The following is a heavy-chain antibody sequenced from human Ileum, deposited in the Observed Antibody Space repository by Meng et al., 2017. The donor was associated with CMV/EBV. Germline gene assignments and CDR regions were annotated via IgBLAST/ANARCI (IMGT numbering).Heavy chain of an antibody. D-gene: IGHD3-22*01. J-gene: IGHJ4*01. Sequence: SGFTFSNYWMHWVRQVPGQGPEWVSRINGDAGTTNYVDSVKGRFTISRDNGKNTLYLQMDSLRVEDTAVYYCARGGATNSGDYSVAFYWGQGVLVT. V-gene: IGHV3-74*01. CDR2: INGDAGTT. CDR1: GFTFSNYW. CDR3: ARGGATNSGDYSVAFY.